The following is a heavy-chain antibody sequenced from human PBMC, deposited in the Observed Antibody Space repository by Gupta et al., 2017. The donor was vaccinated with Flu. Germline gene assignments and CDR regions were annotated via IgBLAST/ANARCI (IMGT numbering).Heavy chain of an antibody. V-gene: IGHV3-74*01. CDR3: ARDVGGWNNYLDY. D-gene: IGHD5-12*01. Sequence: EVQLVESGGGLIQPGGSLRLSCTASGFTLSHYWMHWVRQVPGKGLVWVSRIDSDGYGTTYAESVKGRFTISKDNAKNTLFLQMNSLRAEDTAIYYCARDVGGWNNYLDYWGQGTLVTVSS. CDR1: GFTLSHYW. CDR2: IDSDGYGT. J-gene: IGHJ4*02.